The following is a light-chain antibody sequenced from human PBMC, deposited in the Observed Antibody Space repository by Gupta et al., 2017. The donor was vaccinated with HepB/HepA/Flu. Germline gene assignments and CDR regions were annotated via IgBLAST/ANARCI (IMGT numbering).Light chain of an antibody. J-gene: IGLJ2*01. V-gene: IGLV3-19*01. CDR1: SVSSYY. CDR2: GKN. CDR3: NYRSSSGLV. Sequence: SSELTQDPAVSVALGQTVRSTCQGDSVSSYYASWYQQKPGQALLLYSYGKNNRPSGIPDPFSGSGSATTASMTITRAQAEDDSYYYSNYRSSSGLVFGGGTKLTVL.